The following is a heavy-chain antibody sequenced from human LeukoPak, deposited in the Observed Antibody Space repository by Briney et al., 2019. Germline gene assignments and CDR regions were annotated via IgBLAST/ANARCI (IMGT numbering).Heavy chain of an antibody. CDR3: ARDLFLYYYDSSGYYIDP. Sequence: ASVKVSCKASGYTFTGYYMHWVGQAPGQGLEWMGWINPNSGGTNYAQKFQGRVTMTRDTSISTAYMELSRLRSDDTAVYYCARDLFLYYYDSSGYYIDPWGQVTLVTVST. CDR1: GYTFTGYY. CDR2: INPNSGGT. J-gene: IGHJ5*02. V-gene: IGHV1-2*02. D-gene: IGHD3-22*01.